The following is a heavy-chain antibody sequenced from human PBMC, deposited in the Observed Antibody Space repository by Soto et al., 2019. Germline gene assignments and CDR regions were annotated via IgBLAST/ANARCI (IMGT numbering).Heavy chain of an antibody. CDR2: INHRGST. Sequence: SETLSLTCAVYGGSFSAYHWSWIRQPPGKGLEWIGEINHRGSTNYNPSLKSRATISVDTSKNQFSLKLSSVTAADTSMYYCAGGRGVRGSIITTYYYYGMDVWGQGTTVTFSS. J-gene: IGHJ6*02. D-gene: IGHD3-10*01. CDR3: AGGRGVRGSIITTYYYYGMDV. CDR1: GGSFSAYH. V-gene: IGHV4-34*01.